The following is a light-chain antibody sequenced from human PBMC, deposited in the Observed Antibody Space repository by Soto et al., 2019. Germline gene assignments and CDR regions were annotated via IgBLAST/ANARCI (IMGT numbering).Light chain of an antibody. CDR3: QQYNNWWT. V-gene: IGKV3D-15*01. Sequence: EIVMTQSPATLSVSPGERATLSCRASQSVSSNLAWYQQKPGQAPRLLIYDAYNRATGIPPRFSGSGTGTEFTLTISSLQFDDSAVYYCQQYNNWWTFGQGTKVDI. CDR2: DAY. CDR1: QSVSSN. J-gene: IGKJ1*01.